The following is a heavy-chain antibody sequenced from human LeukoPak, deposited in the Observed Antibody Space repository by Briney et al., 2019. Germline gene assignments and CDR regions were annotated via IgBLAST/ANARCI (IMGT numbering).Heavy chain of an antibody. CDR1: GYSFTSYD. V-gene: IGHV1-8*01. J-gene: IGHJ4*02. D-gene: IGHD6-13*01. Sequence: ASVNVSCTASGYSFTSYDINWVRQATGQGLEWMGWMNPNSGNTGYAQKFQGRVTMTEDTSTDTAYMELSSLRSEDTAVYYCATDIAAAVYWGQGTLVTVSS. CDR3: ATDIAAAVY. CDR2: MNPNSGNT.